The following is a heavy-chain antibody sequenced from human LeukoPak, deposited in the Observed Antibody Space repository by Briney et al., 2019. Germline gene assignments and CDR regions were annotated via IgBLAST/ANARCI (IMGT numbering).Heavy chain of an antibody. CDR1: GFTFSSYG. CDR2: IWYDGSNK. V-gene: IGHV3-33*01. Sequence: GASLRLSCAASGFTFSSYGMHWVRQAPGKGLEWVAVIWYDGSNKYYADSVKGRFTISRDNSKNTLYLQMNSLRAEDTAVYYCARTQYYYDSSGYYDYYGMDVWGQGTTVTVSS. J-gene: IGHJ6*02. CDR3: ARTQYYYDSSGYYDYYGMDV. D-gene: IGHD3-22*01.